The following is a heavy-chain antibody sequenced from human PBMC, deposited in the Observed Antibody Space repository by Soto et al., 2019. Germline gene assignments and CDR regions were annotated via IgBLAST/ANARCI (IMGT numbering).Heavy chain of an antibody. Sequence: SETLSLTCTVSGGSISSYYWSWIRQPPGKGLEWIGYIYYSGSTNYNPSLKSRVTISVDTSKNQFSLKLSSVTAADTAVYYCAREVREPDYYGMDVWGQGTTVT. CDR1: GGSISSYY. V-gene: IGHV4-59*01. CDR3: AREVREPDYYGMDV. J-gene: IGHJ6*02. D-gene: IGHD1-26*01. CDR2: IYYSGST.